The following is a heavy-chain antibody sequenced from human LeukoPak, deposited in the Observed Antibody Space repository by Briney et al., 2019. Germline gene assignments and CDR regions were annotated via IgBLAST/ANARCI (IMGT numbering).Heavy chain of an antibody. CDR3: ARDLKLLWFGELFRWFDP. D-gene: IGHD3-10*01. CDR1: GYTFTGYY. V-gene: IGHV1-2*02. J-gene: IGHJ5*02. Sequence: ASVKVSCKASGYTFTGYYMHWVRQAPGQGLEGMGWINPNSGGTNYAQKFQGRVTMTRDTSISTAYMELSRLRSDDTAVYYCARDLKLLWFGELFRWFDPWGQGTLVTVSS. CDR2: INPNSGGT.